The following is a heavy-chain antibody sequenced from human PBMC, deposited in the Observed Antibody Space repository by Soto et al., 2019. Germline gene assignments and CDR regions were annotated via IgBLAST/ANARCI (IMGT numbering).Heavy chain of an antibody. CDR3: ARGSGYDYYCDY. CDR1: GGSISSGGYY. Sequence: QVQLQESGPGLVKPSQTLSLTCTVSGGSISSGGYYWSWIRQHPGKGLEWIGYIYYSGSTYDNPTLKSRATISVDTSKNQFSLKLSSVTAADTAVYYCARGSGYDYYCDYWGQGTQVTVSS. J-gene: IGHJ4*02. D-gene: IGHD5-12*01. CDR2: IYYSGST. V-gene: IGHV4-31*03.